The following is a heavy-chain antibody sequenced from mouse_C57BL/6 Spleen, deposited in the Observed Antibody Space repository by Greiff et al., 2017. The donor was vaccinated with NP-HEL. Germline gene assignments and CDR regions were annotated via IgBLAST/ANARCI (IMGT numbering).Heavy chain of an antibody. D-gene: IGHD2-3*01. CDR1: GYTFTSYG. V-gene: IGHV1-81*01. J-gene: IGHJ4*01. CDR3: ARFGDGF. CDR2: IYPRSGNT. Sequence: QVQLQQSGAELARPGASVKLSCKASGYTFTSYGISWVKQRTGQGLEWIGEIYPRSGNTYYNEKFKGKATLTADKSSSTAYMELRSLTSEDSAVYFCARFGDGFWGQGTSVTVSS.